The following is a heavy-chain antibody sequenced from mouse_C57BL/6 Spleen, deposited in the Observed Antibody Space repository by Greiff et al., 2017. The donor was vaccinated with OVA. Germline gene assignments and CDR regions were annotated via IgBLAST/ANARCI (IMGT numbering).Heavy chain of an antibody. CDR2: INPNNGGT. D-gene: IGHD1-1*01. CDR3: ARRRAYYYGSSHFDY. V-gene: IGHV1-26*01. CDR1: GYTFTDYY. J-gene: IGHJ2*01. Sequence: VQLQQSGPELVKPGASVKISCKASGYTFTDYYMNWVKQSHGKSLEWIGDINPNNGGTSYNQKFKGKATLTVDKSSSTAYMELRSLTSEDSAVYYCARRRAYYYGSSHFDYWGQGTTLTVSS.